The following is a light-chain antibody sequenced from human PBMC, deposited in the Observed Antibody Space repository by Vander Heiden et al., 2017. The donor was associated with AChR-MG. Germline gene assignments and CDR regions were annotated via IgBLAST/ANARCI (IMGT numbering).Light chain of an antibody. CDR3: QAWDSRSNWV. CDR2: QKD. CDR1: NLGDKY. J-gene: IGLJ3*02. Sequence: SYKLTQPPSVSVPPGQTATITCSGDNLGDKYVSWYQQKPGQPPLLVIYQKDKRPSGIPERFSGSNSGNTATLTISGTQSVDEADLFCQAWDSRSNWVFGGGTKLTVL. V-gene: IGLV3-1*01.